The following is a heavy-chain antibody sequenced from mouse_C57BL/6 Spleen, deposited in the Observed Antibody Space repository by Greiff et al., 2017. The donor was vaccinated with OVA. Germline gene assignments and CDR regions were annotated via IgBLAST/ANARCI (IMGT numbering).Heavy chain of an antibody. Sequence: DVQLVESGGGLVKPGGSLKLSCAASGFTFSDYGMHWVRQAPEKGLEWVAYISSGSSTIYYADTVKGRFTISRDNAKNTLFLQMTSLRSEDTAMYYCSRLDYYGSSDFDFWGQGTTLTVSS. CDR2: ISSGSSTI. D-gene: IGHD1-1*01. CDR3: SRLDYYGSSDFDF. V-gene: IGHV5-17*01. CDR1: GFTFSDYG. J-gene: IGHJ2*01.